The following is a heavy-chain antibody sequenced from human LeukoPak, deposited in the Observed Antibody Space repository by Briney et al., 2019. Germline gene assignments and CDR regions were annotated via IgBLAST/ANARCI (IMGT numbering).Heavy chain of an antibody. CDR3: AKDMRRYSYGQYYFDY. J-gene: IGHJ4*02. D-gene: IGHD5-18*01. CDR2: ISYDGSNK. V-gene: IGHV3-30*18. CDR1: GFTFSSYG. Sequence: GGSLRLSCAASGFTFSSYGMHWVRQAPGKGLEWVAVISYDGSNKYYADSVKGRFTISRDNSKNTLYLQMNSLRAEDTAVYYCAKDMRRYSYGQYYFDYWGQGTLVTVSS.